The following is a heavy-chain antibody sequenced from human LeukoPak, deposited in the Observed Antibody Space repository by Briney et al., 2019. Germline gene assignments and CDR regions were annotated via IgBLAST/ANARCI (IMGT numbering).Heavy chain of an antibody. CDR3: ARGHFGVVLDY. CDR2: IRGDSTET. J-gene: IGHJ4*02. Sequence: GGSLRLSCEGSGFTFSSYSMIWVRQAPGKGLEWVSSIRGDSTETRHADSLMGRFTTSRDNAKKSLYLQMNSLRAEDTAVYYCARGHFGVVLDYWGQGTLVTVSS. V-gene: IGHV3-21*01. D-gene: IGHD3-3*01. CDR1: GFTFSSYS.